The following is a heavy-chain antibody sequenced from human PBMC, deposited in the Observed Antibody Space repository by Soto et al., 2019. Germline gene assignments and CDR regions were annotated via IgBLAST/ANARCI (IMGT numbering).Heavy chain of an antibody. CDR1: GDSINNYEYY. Sequence: SETLSLTCSVSGDSINNYEYYWTWIRQPPGEGLEWIGHIYYTGSTSYNPSLESRVSISLDTSKNQFALKVNSVTAADTAVYFCARRDSRGWYNAFDIWGQGTTVTVSS. J-gene: IGHJ3*02. CDR3: ARRDSRGWYNAFDI. CDR2: IYYTGST. V-gene: IGHV4-30-4*01. D-gene: IGHD6-19*01.